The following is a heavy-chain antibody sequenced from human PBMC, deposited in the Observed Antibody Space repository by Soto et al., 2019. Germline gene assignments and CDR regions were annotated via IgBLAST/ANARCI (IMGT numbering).Heavy chain of an antibody. J-gene: IGHJ5*02. V-gene: IGHV4-31*03. D-gene: IGHD3-3*01. CDR1: GGSISSGDYY. Sequence: QVQLQEWGPGLVKPSQTLSLTCTVSGGSISSGDYYWSWIRPHPGKGLEWIWYIYYSGRTYYNPSLKSRVTISVDTSKNQFSLKLSSVTAADTAVYYCARWWSGSRQGFDPWGQGTLVTVSS. CDR2: IYYSGRT. CDR3: ARWWSGSRQGFDP.